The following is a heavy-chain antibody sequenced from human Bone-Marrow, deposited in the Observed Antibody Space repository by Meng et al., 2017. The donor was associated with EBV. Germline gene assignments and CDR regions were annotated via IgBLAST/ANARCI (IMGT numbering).Heavy chain of an antibody. D-gene: IGHD3-9*01. Sequence: VQLVQSGAEVKKPGATVKISCKDSGYTFTDHYIHWVRQAPGQGLEWMGIINPSGGTTTYAQKFQGRVTMTRDTSTSTVYMDLSSLRSEDTAVYYCVRDISGYSSDYWGQGTLVTVSS. CDR1: GYTFTDHY. V-gene: IGHV1-46*01. J-gene: IGHJ4*02. CDR2: INPSGGTT. CDR3: VRDISGYSSDY.